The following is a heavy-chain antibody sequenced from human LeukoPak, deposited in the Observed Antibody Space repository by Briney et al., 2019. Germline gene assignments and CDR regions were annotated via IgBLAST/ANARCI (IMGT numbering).Heavy chain of an antibody. V-gene: IGHV1-8*01. J-gene: IGHJ4*02. Sequence: ASVKVSCKASGYTFTSYDINWVRQATGQGLEWMGWMNPNSGNTGYAQKFQGRVTMTRNTSISTAYMELSSLRSEDTAVYYCARVPPHRDYASSGYYKYYFDYWGQGTLVTVSS. D-gene: IGHD3-22*01. CDR2: MNPNSGNT. CDR3: ARVPPHRDYASSGYYKYYFDY. CDR1: GYTFTSYD.